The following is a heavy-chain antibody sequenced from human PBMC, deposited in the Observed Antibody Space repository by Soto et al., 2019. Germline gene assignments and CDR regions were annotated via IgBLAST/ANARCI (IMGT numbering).Heavy chain of an antibody. CDR2: IWYDGSNK. CDR3: ARDRSGYSAYDHVTDY. CDR1: GFTFSSYG. D-gene: IGHD5-12*01. V-gene: IGHV3-33*01. Sequence: GGSLRLSCAASGFTFSSYGMHWVRKAPGRGLEWVAVIWYDGSNKYYADSVKGRFTISRDNSKNTLYLQMNSLRAEDTAVYYCARDRSGYSAYDHVTDYWGQGTLVTVSS. J-gene: IGHJ4*02.